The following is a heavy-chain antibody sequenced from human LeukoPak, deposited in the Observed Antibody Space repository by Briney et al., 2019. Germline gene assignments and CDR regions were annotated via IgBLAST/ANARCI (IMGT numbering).Heavy chain of an antibody. Sequence: ASVKVSCKASGGTFSSYAISWVRRAPGQGLEWMGGIIPIFGTANYAQKFQGRVTITTDESTSTAYMELSSLRSEDTAVYYCARGRMATKTNYFDYWGQGTLVTVSS. V-gene: IGHV1-69*05. J-gene: IGHJ4*02. CDR1: GGTFSSYA. CDR3: ARGRMATKTNYFDY. D-gene: IGHD5-24*01. CDR2: IIPIFGTA.